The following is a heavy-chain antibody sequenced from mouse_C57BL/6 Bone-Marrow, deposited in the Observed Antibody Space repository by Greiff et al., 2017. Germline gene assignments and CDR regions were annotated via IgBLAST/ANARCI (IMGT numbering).Heavy chain of an antibody. Sequence: DVMLVESGGGLVQPGESLTLSCESNEYEFPSHDMSWVRKTPEKRLELVAAINSDGGSTYYPDAMARRFIISRDNTKNTLYLQMSSLRSDDTALYYCARRSNYTWFAYWGQGTLVTVSA. D-gene: IGHD2-5*01. J-gene: IGHJ3*01. CDR2: INSDGGST. V-gene: IGHV5-2*03. CDR1: EYEFPSHD. CDR3: ARRSNYTWFAY.